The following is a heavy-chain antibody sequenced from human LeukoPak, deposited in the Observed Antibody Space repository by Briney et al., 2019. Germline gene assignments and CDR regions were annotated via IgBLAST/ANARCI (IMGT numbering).Heavy chain of an antibody. V-gene: IGHV3-21*01. CDR2: ISSSSSYI. CDR3: AREGLYNYGYVYGY. CDR1: GFTFSNAS. D-gene: IGHD5-18*01. J-gene: IGHJ4*02. Sequence: GGSLRLSCAASGFTFSNASMIWVRQAPGKGLEWVSSISSSSSYIYYTDSLKGRFTISRDNAKKSLYLQMNSLRAEDTAVYFCAREGLYNYGYVYGYWGQGTLVTVSS.